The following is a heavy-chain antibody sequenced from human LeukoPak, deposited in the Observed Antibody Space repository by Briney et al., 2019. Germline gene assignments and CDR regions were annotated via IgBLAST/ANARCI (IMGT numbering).Heavy chain of an antibody. D-gene: IGHD6-19*01. CDR1: GYTFTSYA. V-gene: IGHV1-3*01. CDR3: ARDLYPYSSGWYNWFDP. J-gene: IGHJ5*02. CDR2: INAGNGNT. Sequence: ASVKVSCTASGYTFTSYAMHWVRQARGQRLEWMGWINAGNGNTKYSQKFQGRVTITRDTSASTAYMELSSLRSEDTAVYYCARDLYPYSSGWYNWFDPWGQGTLVTVSS.